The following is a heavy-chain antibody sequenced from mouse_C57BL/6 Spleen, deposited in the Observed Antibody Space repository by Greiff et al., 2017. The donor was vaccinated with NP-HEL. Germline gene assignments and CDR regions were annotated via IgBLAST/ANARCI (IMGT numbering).Heavy chain of an antibody. CDR1: GYTFTDYY. D-gene: IGHD2-1*01. V-gene: IGHV1-19*01. CDR3: ARGREIYYGNSYYFDY. Sequence: EVQLQQSGPVLVKPGASVKMSCKASGYTFTDYYMNWVKQSHGKSLEWIGVINPYNGGTSYNQKFKGKATLTVDKSSSTAYMELNSLTSEDSAVYYCARGREIYYGNSYYFDYWGQGTTLTVSS. CDR2: INPYNGGT. J-gene: IGHJ2*01.